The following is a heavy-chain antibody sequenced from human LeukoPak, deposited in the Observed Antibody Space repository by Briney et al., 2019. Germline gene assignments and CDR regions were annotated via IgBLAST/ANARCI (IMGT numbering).Heavy chain of an antibody. D-gene: IGHD3-9*01. CDR2: FNPEDGET. J-gene: IGHJ1*01. V-gene: IGHV1-24*01. CDR3: ATLLSGYYDILTGYYEYFQH. Sequence: GASVKVSRKVSGYTLTESSMHWVRQAPRKGLEWMGGFNPEDGETIYAQKFQGRVTMTEDTSTDTAYMELSSLRSEDTAVYYCATLLSGYYDILTGYYEYFQHWGQGTLVTVSS. CDR1: GYTLTESS.